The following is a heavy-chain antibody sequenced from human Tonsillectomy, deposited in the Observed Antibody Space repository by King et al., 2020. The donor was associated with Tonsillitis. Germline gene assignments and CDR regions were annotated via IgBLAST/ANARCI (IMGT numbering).Heavy chain of an antibody. V-gene: IGHV4-39*01. CDR3: ARTSIFGVVMEEYDAFDI. Sequence: MQLQESGPGLVKPSETLSLTCTVSGGSISSSSYYWGWIRQPPGKGLEWIGGIYYSGSTYYNPSLKSRVTISVDTSKNQFSLKLSSVTAADTAVYYCARTSIFGVVMEEYDAFDIWGQGTMVTVSS. J-gene: IGHJ3*02. CDR2: IYYSGST. CDR1: GGSISSSSYY. D-gene: IGHD3-3*01.